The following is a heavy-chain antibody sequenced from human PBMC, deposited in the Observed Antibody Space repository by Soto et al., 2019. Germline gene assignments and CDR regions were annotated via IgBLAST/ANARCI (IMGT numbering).Heavy chain of an antibody. CDR1: GFSLSTSGVG. D-gene: IGHD3-3*01. V-gene: IGHV2-5*02. Sequence: QITLKESGPTLVKPTQTLTLTCTFSGFSLSTSGVGVGWIRQPPGKALEWLALIYWDDDKRYSPSLKSRLTITTHTSQNQAALTLTNMDPVDTATYSCAHKRGYYDFWSGYAPWGQGTLVTVSS. CDR2: IYWDDDK. J-gene: IGHJ5*02. CDR3: AHKRGYYDFWSGYAP.